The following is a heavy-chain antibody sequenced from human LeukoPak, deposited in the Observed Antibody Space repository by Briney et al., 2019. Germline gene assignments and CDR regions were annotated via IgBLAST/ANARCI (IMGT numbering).Heavy chain of an antibody. V-gene: IGHV3-21*01. D-gene: IGHD6-19*01. CDR2: ISSSSSYI. CDR3: ARDLNVIGIAVAMDV. CDR1: GFTFSSFS. Sequence: GGSLRLSCAASGFTFSSFSMNWVRRAPGRGLGWFSSISSSSSYIYYADSVKGRFTISRDNAKNSLYLQMNSLRAEDTAVYYCARDLNVIGIAVAMDVWGKGTTVTVSS. J-gene: IGHJ6*04.